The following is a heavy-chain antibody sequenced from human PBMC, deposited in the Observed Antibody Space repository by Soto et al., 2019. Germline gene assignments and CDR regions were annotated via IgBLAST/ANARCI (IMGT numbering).Heavy chain of an antibody. J-gene: IGHJ5*02. D-gene: IGHD2-2*01. CDR3: ARATIVLVPAAMVSHWFDP. CDR2: IYYSGST. CDR1: GGSISSYY. V-gene: IGHV4-59*01. Sequence: SETLSLTCTVSGGSISSYYWSWIRQPPGKGLEWIGYIYYSGSTNYNPSPKSRVTISVDTSKNQFSLKLSSVTAADTAVYYCARATIVLVPAAMVSHWFDPWGQGTLVTISS.